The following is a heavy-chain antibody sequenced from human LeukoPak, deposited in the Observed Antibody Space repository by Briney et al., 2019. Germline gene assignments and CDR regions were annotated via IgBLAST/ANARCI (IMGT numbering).Heavy chain of an antibody. V-gene: IGHV1-69*01. Sequence: LGASVKVSCKASGGTFSSYAISWVRQAPGQGLEWMGGIIPIFGTANYAQKFQGRVTITADESTSTAYMELSSLRSEDTAVYYCARELSASYYYDSSGYYDYWGQGTLVTVSS. CDR2: IIPIFGTA. CDR1: GGTFSSYA. J-gene: IGHJ4*02. CDR3: ARELSASYYYDSSGYYDY. D-gene: IGHD3-22*01.